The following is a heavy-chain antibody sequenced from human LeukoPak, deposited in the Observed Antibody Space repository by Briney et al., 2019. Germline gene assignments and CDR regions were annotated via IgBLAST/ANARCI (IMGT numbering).Heavy chain of an antibody. D-gene: IGHD7-27*01. CDR1: GFTFSKYA. V-gene: IGHV3-23*01. J-gene: IGHJ4*02. CDR3: AKDAIAGNPNWDYFEY. CDR2: IVGDSSSI. Sequence: GGSLRLSCAASGFTFSKYAMNWVRQAPGKGLEWVSGIVGDSSSIFYEDSVRGRFTISRDNSKNTLYLQMNSLRAEDTAVYYCAKDAIAGNPNWDYFEYWGQGDLVIVSS.